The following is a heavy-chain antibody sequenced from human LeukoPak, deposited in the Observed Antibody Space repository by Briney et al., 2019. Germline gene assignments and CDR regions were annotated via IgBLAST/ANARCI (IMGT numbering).Heavy chain of an antibody. CDR1: GFTFNSDA. CDR2: ITDSGVDT. J-gene: IGHJ4*02. CDR3: AKGSRGSYHY. Sequence: GGSLRLSCAASGFTFNSDAMTWVRQAPEKGLEWVSSITDSGVDTYYADSVKGRFTISRDNSKNTPFLQMNSLRAEDTAVYYCAKGSRGSYHYWGQGTLVTVSS. V-gene: IGHV3-23*01. D-gene: IGHD1-26*01.